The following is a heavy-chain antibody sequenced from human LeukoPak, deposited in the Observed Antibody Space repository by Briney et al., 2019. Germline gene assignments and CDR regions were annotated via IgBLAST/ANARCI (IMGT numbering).Heavy chain of an antibody. D-gene: IGHD3-22*01. CDR3: ARSGYYYGFDY. CDR2: INLNSGGT. CDR1: GYTFTSYG. Sequence: ASVKVSCKASGYTFTSYGISWVREAPGQGLGWMGWINLNSGGTNYAQKFQGWVTMTRDTSISTAYMELSRLRSDDTAVYYCARSGYYYGFDYWGQGILVTVSS. J-gene: IGHJ4*02. V-gene: IGHV1-2*04.